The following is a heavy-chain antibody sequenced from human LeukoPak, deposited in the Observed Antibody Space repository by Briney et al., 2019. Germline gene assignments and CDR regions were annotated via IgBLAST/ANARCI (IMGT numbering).Heavy chain of an antibody. CDR3: ARDGRVKWELLDLFDY. CDR2: ISAYNGYT. D-gene: IGHD1-26*01. Sequence: ASVKVSCKASGGTFSSYGISWVRQAPGQGLEWMGWISAYNGYTNYAQKLQGRVTMTTDTSTSTAYMELRSLRSDDTAVYYCARDGRVKWELLDLFDYWGQGTLVTVSS. V-gene: IGHV1-18*01. CDR1: GGTFSSYG. J-gene: IGHJ4*02.